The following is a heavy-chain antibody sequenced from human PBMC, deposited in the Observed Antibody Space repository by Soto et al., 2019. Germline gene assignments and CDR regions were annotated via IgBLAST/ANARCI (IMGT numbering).Heavy chain of an antibody. V-gene: IGHV4-34*01. CDR2: INHSGST. Sequence: SETLSLTCAVYGGSGGSFSGYYWSWIRQPPGKGLEWIGEINHSGSTYYNPSLKSRVTISLDTSKNQFSLKLSSVTAADTAVYYCARSHKVPRLLMYPYAYWGQGTLVTVSS. J-gene: IGHJ4*02. CDR1: GGSGGSFSGYY. D-gene: IGHD2-2*01. CDR3: ARSHKVPRLLMYPYAY.